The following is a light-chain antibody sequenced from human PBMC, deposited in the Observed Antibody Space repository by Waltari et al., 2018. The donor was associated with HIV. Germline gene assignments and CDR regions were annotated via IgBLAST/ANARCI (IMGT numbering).Light chain of an antibody. V-gene: IGKV3-15*01. CDR3: QEYSQWPVFN. J-gene: IGKJ3*01. CDR1: HNVNSN. Sequence: LMMQSPATLSVSPGERATLSCTASHNVNSNVAWYQQMPGHPPRLIIYGASARANGVPARFSGSGSGTDFTLTISSFQSEDIGIFYCQEYSQWPVFNFGPGT. CDR2: GAS.